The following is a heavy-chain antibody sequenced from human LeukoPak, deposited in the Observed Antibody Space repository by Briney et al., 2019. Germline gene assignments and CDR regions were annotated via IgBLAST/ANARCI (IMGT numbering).Heavy chain of an antibody. J-gene: IGHJ5*01. D-gene: IGHD6-19*01. Sequence: ASETLSLTCTVSGGSISSYYWSWIRQPPGKGLEWIGYIYYSGSTNYNPSLKSRITISGDTSKNQFSLKLRSVTAADTAVYYCASRHSSGWFDYWGQGTLVTVSS. CDR2: IYYSGST. CDR1: GGSISSYY. CDR3: ASRHSSGWFDY. V-gene: IGHV4-59*01.